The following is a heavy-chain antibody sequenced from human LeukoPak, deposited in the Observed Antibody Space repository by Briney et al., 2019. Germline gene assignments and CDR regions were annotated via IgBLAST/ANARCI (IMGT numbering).Heavy chain of an antibody. D-gene: IGHD2-2*01. V-gene: IGHV3-23*01. CDR3: AKAGCSSTSCPSYSYYFAMDV. J-gene: IGHJ6*02. CDR1: GFTFSTYW. CDR2: ISGSGGST. Sequence: PGGSLRLSCAASGFTFSTYWMSWVRQAPGKGPEWVPAISGSGGSTYYADSVKGRFTISRDNSKNTLYLQMNSLRAEDTAVYYCAKAGCSSTSCPSYSYYFAMDVWGQGTTVTVSS.